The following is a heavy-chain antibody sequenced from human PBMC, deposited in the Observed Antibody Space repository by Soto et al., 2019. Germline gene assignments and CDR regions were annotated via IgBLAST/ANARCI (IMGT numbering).Heavy chain of an antibody. CDR3: ARGLHSLFDY. CDR2: IWYDGNNK. Sequence: LRPSCAASGFTFSNYGMHWVRQAPGKGLEWVAVIWYDGNNKYYADSVKGRFTISRDNSNNTLYVQMTSLRAEDTAVYYCARGLHSLFDYWGQGTLVTVSS. CDR1: GFTFSNYG. D-gene: IGHD2-21*01. J-gene: IGHJ4*02. V-gene: IGHV3-33*01.